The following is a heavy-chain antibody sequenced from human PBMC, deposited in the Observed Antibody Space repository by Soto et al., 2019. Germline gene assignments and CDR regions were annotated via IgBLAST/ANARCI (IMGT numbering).Heavy chain of an antibody. J-gene: IGHJ5*02. CDR2: IIPIFGTA. Sequence: QVQLVQSGAEVKKPGSSVKVSCKASGGTFSSYAISWVRQAPGQGLEWMGGIIPIFGTANYAQKFQGRVTITADKSTRTAYMELRSLRSEDTAVYYCARDIRYCSSTSCYSWFDPWGQGTLVTVSS. CDR1: GGTFSSYA. V-gene: IGHV1-69*06. CDR3: ARDIRYCSSTSCYSWFDP. D-gene: IGHD2-2*01.